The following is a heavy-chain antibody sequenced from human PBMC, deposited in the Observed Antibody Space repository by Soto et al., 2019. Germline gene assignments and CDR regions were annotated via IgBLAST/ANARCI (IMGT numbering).Heavy chain of an antibody. V-gene: IGHV4-59*12. CDR1: GGSISSYY. CDR2: INYSGST. D-gene: IGHD2-21*01. Sequence: SETLSLTCTVSGGSISSYYWSWIRQPPGKGLEWIGYINYSGSTNYNPSLKSRVTISVDTSKNQFSLKLTSVTAADTAVYYCARDKIPGLFDYWGQGTLVTVSS. CDR3: ARDKIPGLFDY. J-gene: IGHJ4*02.